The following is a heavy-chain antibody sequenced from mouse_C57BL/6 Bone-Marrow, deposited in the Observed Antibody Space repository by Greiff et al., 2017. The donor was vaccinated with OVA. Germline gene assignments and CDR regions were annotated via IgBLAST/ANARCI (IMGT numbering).Heavy chain of an antibody. J-gene: IGHJ2*01. Sequence: VQLQQSGAELARPGASVKLSCKASGYTFTSYGISWVKQRTGQGLEWIGEIYPRSGNTYYNEKFKGKATLTADKSSSTAYMELRSLTSEDSAVYFCARLYSNLSLFDYWGQGTTLTVSS. D-gene: IGHD2-5*01. V-gene: IGHV1-81*01. CDR3: ARLYSNLSLFDY. CDR2: IYPRSGNT. CDR1: GYTFTSYG.